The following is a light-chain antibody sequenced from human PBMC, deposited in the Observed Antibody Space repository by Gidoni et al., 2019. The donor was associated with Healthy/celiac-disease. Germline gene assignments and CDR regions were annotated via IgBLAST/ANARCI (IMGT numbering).Light chain of an antibody. CDR1: SSNIGAGYD. Sequence: QSVLTQPPSVSGAPGQRVTISCTGSSSNIGAGYDVHWYQQLPGTAPKLLIYGNSNRPSGVPARVPGSKAGGSASLAITGLQAEDEADYYCQSYDSSLSGCVFGGGTKLTVL. J-gene: IGLJ2*01. V-gene: IGLV1-40*01. CDR2: GNS. CDR3: QSYDSSLSGCV.